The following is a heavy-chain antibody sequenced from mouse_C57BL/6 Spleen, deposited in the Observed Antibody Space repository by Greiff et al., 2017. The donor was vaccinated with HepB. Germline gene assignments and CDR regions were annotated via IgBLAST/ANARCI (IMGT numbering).Heavy chain of an antibody. CDR2: IRNKANGYTT. CDR1: GFTFTDYY. J-gene: IGHJ4*01. V-gene: IGHV7-3*01. Sequence: EVQRVESGGGLVQPGGSLSLSCAASGFTFTDYYMSWVRQPPGKALEWLGFIRNKANGYTTEYSASVKGRFTISRDNSQSILYLQMNALRAEDSATYYWASPRGEETYDAMDYWGKGTSVTVSS. CDR3: ASPRGEETYDAMDY.